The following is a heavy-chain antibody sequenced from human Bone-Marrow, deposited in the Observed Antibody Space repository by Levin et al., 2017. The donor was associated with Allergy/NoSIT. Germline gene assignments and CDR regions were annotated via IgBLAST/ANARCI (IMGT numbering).Heavy chain of an antibody. CDR3: TRKFQR. V-gene: IGHV3-15*05. J-gene: IGHJ4*02. D-gene: IGHD6-25*01. Sequence: PGGSLRLSCAASGFSFTDAWMSWVRQAPGQGLEWVGRIKTKTEGGATDYAAPVKGRFTISRDDSNNMLFLQMNSLKTEDTAMYYCTRKFQRWGQGTLVTVSS. CDR2: IKTKTEGGAT. CDR1: GFSFTDAW.